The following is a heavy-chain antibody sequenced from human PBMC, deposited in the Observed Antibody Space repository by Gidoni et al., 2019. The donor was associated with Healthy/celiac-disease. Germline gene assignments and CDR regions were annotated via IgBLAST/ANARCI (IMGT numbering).Heavy chain of an antibody. CDR1: GFTFSSYW. V-gene: IGHV3-7*01. CDR3: ARVGYYDSSGYYYYYYYGMDV. CDR2: IKQDGSEK. Sequence: EVQLVESGGGLVQPGGSLRLSCAAPGFTFSSYWMSWVRQAPGKGLEWVANIKQDGSEKYYVDSVKGRFTISRDNAKNSLYLQMNSLRAEDTAVYYCARVGYYDSSGYYYYYYYGMDVWGQGTTVTVSS. D-gene: IGHD3-22*01. J-gene: IGHJ6*02.